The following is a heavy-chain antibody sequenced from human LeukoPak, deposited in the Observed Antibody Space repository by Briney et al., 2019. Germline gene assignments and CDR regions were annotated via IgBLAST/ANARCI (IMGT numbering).Heavy chain of an antibody. Sequence: GGSLRLSCAVSGITLSNYGMSWVRQAPGKGLEWVAGISDGGGSRNYADSVKGRFTISRDNPKNTLYLQMLSLRAEDTAVYYCAKELKHYFGSGTYYIPYYGMDVWGQGTTVTVSS. CDR2: ISDGGGSR. CDR3: AKELKHYFGSGTYYIPYYGMDV. CDR1: GITLSNYG. V-gene: IGHV3-23*01. J-gene: IGHJ6*02. D-gene: IGHD3-10*01.